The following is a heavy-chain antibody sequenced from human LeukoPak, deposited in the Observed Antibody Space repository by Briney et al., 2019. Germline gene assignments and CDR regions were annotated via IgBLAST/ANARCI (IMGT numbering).Heavy chain of an antibody. Sequence: SETLSLTCSVSGGSISGYYWSWIRQPPGKGLEWIGCVYNRGSTYCNSSLKSRVTISLDTSRNQFYLRLSSVTAADTAVYYCTRSRTNNNAYNELGYWGQGTLVTVSS. D-gene: IGHD5-24*01. CDR1: GGSISGYY. J-gene: IGHJ4*02. CDR3: TRSRTNNNAYNELGY. CDR2: VYNRGST. V-gene: IGHV4-59*08.